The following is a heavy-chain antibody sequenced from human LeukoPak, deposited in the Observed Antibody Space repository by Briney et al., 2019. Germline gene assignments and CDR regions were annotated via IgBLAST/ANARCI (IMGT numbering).Heavy chain of an antibody. Sequence: SETLSLTCAVSGGSISSGGYYWSWIRQHPGKGLEWIGYIYYSGSTYYNPSLKSRVTISVDTSKNQFSLKLSSVTAADTAVYYCARDRRFDAFDIWGQGTMVTVSS. D-gene: IGHD3-10*01. CDR2: IYYSGST. CDR3: ARDRRFDAFDI. J-gene: IGHJ3*02. V-gene: IGHV4-31*11. CDR1: GGSISSGGYY.